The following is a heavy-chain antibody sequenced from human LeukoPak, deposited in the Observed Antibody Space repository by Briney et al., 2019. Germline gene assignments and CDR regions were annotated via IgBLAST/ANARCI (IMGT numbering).Heavy chain of an antibody. CDR2: INPSGGST. D-gene: IGHD1-7*01. Sequence: ASVRVSCKAAGYTFTSYYMHWVRQAPGQGLEWMGLINPSGGSTSYAQKFQGRVTMTRDTSTSTVYMELSSLRSEDTAVYYCARDRITGTTRHYYYYGMDVWGQGTTVTVSS. CDR1: GYTFTSYY. V-gene: IGHV1-46*01. J-gene: IGHJ6*02. CDR3: ARDRITGTTRHYYYYGMDV.